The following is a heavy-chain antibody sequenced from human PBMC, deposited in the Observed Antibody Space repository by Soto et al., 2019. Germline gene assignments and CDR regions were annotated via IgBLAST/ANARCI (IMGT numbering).Heavy chain of an antibody. V-gene: IGHV4-39*01. CDR1: GGSISSSSYY. Sequence: SSETLSLTCTVSGGSISSSSYYWGWIRQPPGKGLEWIGSIYYSGSTYYNPSLKSRVTISVDTSKNQFSLKLSSVTAADTAVYYCARHRRDYYYYYYMDVWGKGTTVTVSS. J-gene: IGHJ6*03. CDR2: IYYSGST. CDR3: ARHRRDYYYYYYMDV.